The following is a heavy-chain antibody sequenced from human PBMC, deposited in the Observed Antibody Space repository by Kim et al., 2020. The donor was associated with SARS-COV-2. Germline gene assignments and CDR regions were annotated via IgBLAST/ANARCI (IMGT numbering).Heavy chain of an antibody. Sequence: GGSLRLSCAASGFTVSSNYMSWVRQAPGKGLEWVSVIYSGGSTYYADSVKGRFTISRDNSKNTLYLQMNSLRAEDTAVYYCASSGDYYDSSGYYYGGYWGQGTLVTVSS. CDR1: GFTVSSNY. CDR3: ASSGDYYDSSGYYYGGY. D-gene: IGHD3-22*01. V-gene: IGHV3-53*01. CDR2: IYSGGST. J-gene: IGHJ4*02.